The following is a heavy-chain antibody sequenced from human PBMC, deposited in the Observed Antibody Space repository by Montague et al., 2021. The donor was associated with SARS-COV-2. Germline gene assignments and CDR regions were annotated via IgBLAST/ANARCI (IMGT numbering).Heavy chain of an antibody. CDR2: IYYSGST. CDR3: ARDQAAKISFKGAFDI. J-gene: IGHJ3*02. V-gene: IGHV4-59*13. CDR1: GGSISSYY. Sequence: SETLSLTCTVSGGSISSYYWSWIRQPPGKGLEWIGYIYYSGSTNYNPSLKSRVTISVDTSKNQFSLTLNSVTAADTAIYYCARDQAAKISFKGAFDIWGQGRMVTVSS. D-gene: IGHD3-3*01.